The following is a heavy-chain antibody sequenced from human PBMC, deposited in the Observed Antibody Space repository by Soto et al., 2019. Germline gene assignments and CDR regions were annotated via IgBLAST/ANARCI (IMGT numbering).Heavy chain of an antibody. V-gene: IGHV3-33*01. J-gene: IGHJ6*03. Sequence: PGGSVRLSCAASGFTFSIYGMHWFRQAPGKGLEWVAVIWYDGSNKYYADSVKGRFTISRDNSKNTLYLQMNSLRAEDTAVYYCARDHYFASPYYYMDVWGKGNTVTVYS. CDR2: IWYDGSNK. D-gene: IGHD3-9*01. CDR3: ARDHYFASPYYYMDV. CDR1: GFTFSIYG.